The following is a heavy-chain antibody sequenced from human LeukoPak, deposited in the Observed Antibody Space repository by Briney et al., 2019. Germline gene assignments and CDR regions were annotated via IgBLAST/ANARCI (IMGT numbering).Heavy chain of an antibody. D-gene: IGHD3-10*01. CDR1: GFTFSSFA. CDR3: ARWDYYGRGAFDV. V-gene: IGHV3-23*01. J-gene: IGHJ3*01. CDR2: LSGSGSNT. Sequence: GGSLRLSCAASGFTFSSFAMSWVRQAPGKGLEWVSALSGSGSNTYFADSVKGRFTISRDNSKNTLYLQMNSLRVEDTAVYYCARWDYYGRGAFDVWGQGTMVTVSS.